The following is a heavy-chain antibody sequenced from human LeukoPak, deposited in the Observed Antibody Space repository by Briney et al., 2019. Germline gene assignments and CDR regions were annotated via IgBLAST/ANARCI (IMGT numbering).Heavy chain of an antibody. CDR3: AREAGVEYSSSLGWFDP. V-gene: IGHV4-59*01. CDR2: IYYSGST. CDR1: GGSISSYY. Sequence: SETLSLTCTVSGGSISSYYWSWIRQPPGKGLERIGHIYYSGSTNYNPSLKSRVTISVDTSKNQFSLKLSSVTAADTAVYYCAREAGVEYSSSLGWFDPWGQGTLVTVSS. D-gene: IGHD6-6*01. J-gene: IGHJ5*02.